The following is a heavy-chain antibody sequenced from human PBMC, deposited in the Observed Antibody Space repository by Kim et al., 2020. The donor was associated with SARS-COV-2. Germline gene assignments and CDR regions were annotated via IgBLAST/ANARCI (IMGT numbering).Heavy chain of an antibody. Sequence: SETLSLTCAVYGGSFSGYYWSWIRQPPGKGLEWIGEINHSGSTNYNPSLKSRVTISVDTSKNQFSLKLSSVTAADTAVYYCARGRGTGSFDYWGQGTLVT. CDR1: GGSFSGYY. J-gene: IGHJ4*02. D-gene: IGHD1-1*01. V-gene: IGHV4-34*01. CDR3: ARGRGTGSFDY. CDR2: INHSGST.